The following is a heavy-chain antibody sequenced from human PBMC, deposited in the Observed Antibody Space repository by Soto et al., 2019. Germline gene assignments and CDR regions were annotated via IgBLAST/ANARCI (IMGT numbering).Heavy chain of an antibody. CDR3: ARQRVTMVRGVIAVPFDP. D-gene: IGHD3-10*01. CDR1: GGSISSGDYY. CDR2: IYYSGST. V-gene: IGHV4-30-4*01. Sequence: SETLSLTCTVSGGSISSGDYYWSWIRQPPGKGLEWIGYIYYSGSTYYNPSLKSRVTISVDTSKNQFSLKLSSVTAADTAVYYCARQRVTMVRGVIAVPFDPWGQGTLVTVSS. J-gene: IGHJ5*02.